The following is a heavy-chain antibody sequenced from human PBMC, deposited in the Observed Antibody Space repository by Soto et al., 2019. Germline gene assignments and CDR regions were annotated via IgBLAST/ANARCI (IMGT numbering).Heavy chain of an antibody. CDR1: GGSISSGGYY. CDR3: ARDLSPSPFYGNYDLFDS. D-gene: IGHD4-17*01. CDR2: IYYSGST. V-gene: IGHV4-31*03. J-gene: IGHJ1*01. Sequence: SETLSLTCTVSGGSISSGGYYWSWIRQHPGKGLEWIGYIYYSGSTYYNPSLKSRVTISVDTSKNQFSLKLSSVTAADTAIFYCARDLSPSPFYGNYDLFDSWGQGTLVPVSS.